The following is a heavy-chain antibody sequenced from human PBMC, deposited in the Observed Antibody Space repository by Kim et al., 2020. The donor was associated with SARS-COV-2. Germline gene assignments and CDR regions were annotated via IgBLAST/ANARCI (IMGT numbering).Heavy chain of an antibody. D-gene: IGHD3-16*01. J-gene: IGHJ4*02. Sequence: YYADAVRGRFNIPRDNSKETLYLQMNSLRAEDTAVYYCARPTGELWFDYWGQGTLVTVSS. CDR3: ARPTGELWFDY. V-gene: IGHV3-33*01.